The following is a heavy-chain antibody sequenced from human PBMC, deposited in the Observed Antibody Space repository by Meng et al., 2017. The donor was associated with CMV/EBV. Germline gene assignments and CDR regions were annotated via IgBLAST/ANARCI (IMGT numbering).Heavy chain of an antibody. D-gene: IGHD3-16*01. J-gene: IGHJ6*02. CDR3: ARDFALWYYYGMDV. Sequence: GESLKISCAASGFTFSSYEMNWVRQAPGKGLEWVSYISSSGSTIYYADSVRGRFTISRDNAKNSLYLQMNSLRAEDTALYYCARDFALWYYYGMDVWGQGTTVTVSS. V-gene: IGHV3-48*03. CDR1: GFTFSSYE. CDR2: ISSSGSTI.